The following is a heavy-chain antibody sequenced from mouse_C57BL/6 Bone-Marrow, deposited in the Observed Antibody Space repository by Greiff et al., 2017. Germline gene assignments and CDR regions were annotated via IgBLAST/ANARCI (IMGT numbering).Heavy chain of an antibody. CDR1: GYAFTNYL. J-gene: IGHJ3*01. CDR2: INPGSGGT. Sequence: QVHVKQSGAELVRPGTSVKVSCKASGYAFTNYLIEWVKQRPGQGLEWIGVINPGSGGTNYNEKFKGKATLTADKSSSTAYMQLSSLTSEDSAVYFCARELDYGSSYAWFAYWGQGTLVTVSA. V-gene: IGHV1-54*01. CDR3: ARELDYGSSYAWFAY. D-gene: IGHD1-1*01.